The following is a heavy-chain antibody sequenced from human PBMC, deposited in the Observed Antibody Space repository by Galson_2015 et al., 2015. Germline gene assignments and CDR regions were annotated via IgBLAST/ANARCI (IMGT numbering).Heavy chain of an antibody. D-gene: IGHD2-15*01. V-gene: IGHV3-23*01. Sequence: SLRLSCAASGFTFSSYAMGWVRQAPGTGLEGVSSIGDSGANTKYAESVKGRFTISRDNSKNTLYLQMNSLRGDDTAVYYCAKGGPYCSGGNCHGVFDSWGQGTLVTVSS. CDR3: AKGGPYCSGGNCHGVFDS. CDR1: GFTFSSYA. CDR2: IGDSGANT. J-gene: IGHJ4*02.